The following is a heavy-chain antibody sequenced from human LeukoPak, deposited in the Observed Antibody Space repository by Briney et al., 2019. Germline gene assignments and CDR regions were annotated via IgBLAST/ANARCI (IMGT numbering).Heavy chain of an antibody. Sequence: PGGSLRLSCAASGFTFSSYSMNWVRQAPGKGLEWVSSISSSSSYIYYADSVKGRFTISRDNAKSSLYLQMNSLGVEDTAVYYCATDFCSGYYDSSGYRHSDYWRQGTLVAVSS. CDR3: ATDFCSGYYDSSGYRHSDY. V-gene: IGHV3-21*01. D-gene: IGHD3-22*01. CDR1: GFTFSSYS. CDR2: ISSSSSYI. J-gene: IGHJ4*02.